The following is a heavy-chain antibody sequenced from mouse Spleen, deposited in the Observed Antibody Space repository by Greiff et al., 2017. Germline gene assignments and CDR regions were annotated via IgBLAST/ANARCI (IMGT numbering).Heavy chain of an antibody. CDR2: INPSTGGT. CDR3: ARSQGTYDYDGSYAFAY. V-gene: IGHV1-42*01. Sequence: EVQLQQSGPELVKPGASVKISCKASGYSFTGYYMNWVQQSPEKSLEWIGEINPSTGGTTYNQTFKAKATLTVDKSSSTAYMQLKSLTSEDSAVYYCARSQGTYDYDGSYAFAYWGQGTLVTVSA. D-gene: IGHD1-1*01. J-gene: IGHJ3*01. CDR1: GYSFTGYY.